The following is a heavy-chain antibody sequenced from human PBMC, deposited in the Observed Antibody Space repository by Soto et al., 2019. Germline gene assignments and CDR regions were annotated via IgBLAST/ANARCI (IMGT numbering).Heavy chain of an antibody. CDR3: AKDLEAGFDP. J-gene: IGHJ5*02. CDR1: GFTFSSYA. V-gene: IGHV3-23*01. Sequence: PGGSLRLSCAASGFTFSSYAMIWVRQAPGKGLEWVSAISGSGGSTYYADFVKGRFTISRDNSKNTLYLQMNSLRAEDTAVYYCAKDLEAGFDPWGQGTLVTVSS. CDR2: ISGSGGST.